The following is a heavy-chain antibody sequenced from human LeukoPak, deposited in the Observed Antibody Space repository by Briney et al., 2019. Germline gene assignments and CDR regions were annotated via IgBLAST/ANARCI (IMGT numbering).Heavy chain of an antibody. D-gene: IGHD2-15*01. V-gene: IGHV4-34*01. CDR3: ARGAPHGHCSGGSCYSDY. CDR2: INHSGST. Sequence: SETLSLTCAVYGGSFSGYYWSWIRQPPGKGLEWIGEINHSGSTNYNPSLKSRVTISVDTSKNQFSLKLSSVTAADTAVYYCARGAPHGHCSGGSCYSDYWGQGTLVTVSS. CDR1: GGSFSGYY. J-gene: IGHJ4*02.